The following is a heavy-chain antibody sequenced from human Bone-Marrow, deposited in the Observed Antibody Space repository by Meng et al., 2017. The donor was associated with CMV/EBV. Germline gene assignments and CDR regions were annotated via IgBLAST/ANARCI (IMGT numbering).Heavy chain of an antibody. J-gene: IGHJ4*02. CDR2: IWYDGSSK. CDR1: GVTFSSDV. CDR3: AKEEIDGRGYYYAY. V-gene: IGHV3-33*02. Sequence: AYGVTFSSDVMQGVRQAPGKGIEWVSVIWYDGSSKYYADSAKGRFTISRDNSTNRLYLQMNSLRAEDTAVYYCAKEEIDGRGYYYAYWGQGTLVTVSS. D-gene: IGHD3-22*01.